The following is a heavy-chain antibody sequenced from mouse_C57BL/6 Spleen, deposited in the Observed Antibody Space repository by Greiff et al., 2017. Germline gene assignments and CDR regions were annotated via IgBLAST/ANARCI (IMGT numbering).Heavy chain of an antibody. J-gene: IGHJ1*03. Sequence: QVQLQQSGPGLVQPSQSLSITCTVSGFSLTSYGVHWVRQSPGKGLEWLGVIWRGGSTDYSAAFMSRLSITKDNSKSQFFFKMNSLQADDTAIYYCAKNGLWYRYFDVWGTGTTVTVSS. CDR1: GFSLTSYG. CDR3: AKNGLWYRYFDV. V-gene: IGHV2-5*01. CDR2: IWRGGST. D-gene: IGHD3-1*01.